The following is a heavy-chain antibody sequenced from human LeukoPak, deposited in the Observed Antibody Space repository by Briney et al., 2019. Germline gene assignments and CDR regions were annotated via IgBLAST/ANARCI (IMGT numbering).Heavy chain of an antibody. D-gene: IGHD2-15*01. V-gene: IGHV1-2*02. CDR1: GYTFTGNY. J-gene: IGHJ5*02. CDR2: INPNSGGS. Sequence: ASVKVSCRASGYTFTGNYMHWGRQPPGQGLEWMVRINPNSGGSNYAQKFQGRVTMTRDTSISTAYMELSRLRSDDTAVYYCAREGYCSGGSCSWFDPWGQGTLVTVSS. CDR3: AREGYCSGGSCSWFDP.